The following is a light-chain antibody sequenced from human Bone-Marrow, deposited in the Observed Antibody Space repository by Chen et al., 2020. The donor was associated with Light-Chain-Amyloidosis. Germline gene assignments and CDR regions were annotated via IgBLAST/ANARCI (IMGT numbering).Light chain of an antibody. Sequence: DIVMTQSPLSLPVTPGESASISCRSNQSLRHNNGYNYLEWFLQKPGQSPQLLIFLGSIRASGVPDRFRGSGSGTDVTLKSTRVEAEEVGGDYCMPALQTPLTVGGGTTVYIK. V-gene: IGKV2-28*01. CDR3: MPALQTPLT. CDR2: LGS. J-gene: IGKJ4*01. CDR1: QSLRHNNGYNY.